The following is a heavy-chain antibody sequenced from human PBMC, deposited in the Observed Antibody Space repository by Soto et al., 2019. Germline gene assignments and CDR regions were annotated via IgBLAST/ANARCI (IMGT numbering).Heavy chain of an antibody. V-gene: IGHV1-8*01. CDR2: MNPNSGNT. J-gene: IGHJ6*02. CDR1: GYTFTSYD. Sequence: QVQLVQSGAEVKKPGASVKVSCKASGYTFTSYDINWVRQATGQGLEWMGWMNPNSGNTGYAQKFKGRVTMTRDTYISTAYIERSSVRSEVTAVYYCASGGVRGMDVWGQGTTVTVSS. CDR3: ASGGVRGMDV. D-gene: IGHD2-8*01.